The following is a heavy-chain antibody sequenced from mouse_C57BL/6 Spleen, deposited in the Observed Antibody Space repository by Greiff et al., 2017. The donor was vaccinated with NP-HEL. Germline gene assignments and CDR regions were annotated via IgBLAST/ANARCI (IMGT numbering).Heavy chain of an antibody. D-gene: IGHD1-1*01. CDR1: GYTFTSYW. J-gene: IGHJ4*01. V-gene: IGHV1-64*01. Sequence: QVQLQQPGAELVKPGASVKLSCKASGYTFTSYWMHWVKQRPGQGLEWIGMIHPNSGSTNYNEKFKSKATLTVDKSSSTAYMQLSSLTSEDSAVYYCARLEISGSYAMDYWGQGTSVTVSS. CDR3: ARLEISGSYAMDY. CDR2: IHPNSGST.